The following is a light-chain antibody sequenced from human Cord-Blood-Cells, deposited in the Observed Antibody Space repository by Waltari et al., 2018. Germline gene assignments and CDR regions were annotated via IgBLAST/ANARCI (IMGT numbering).Light chain of an antibody. CDR1: SSDVGGYNY. CDR3: SSYTSSSTLV. V-gene: IGLV2-14*01. Sequence: QSALTQPASVSGSPGQSITIPRTGTSSDVGGYNYVSWYQQHPGKAPKLMIYEVSNRPSGVSNRFSGSKSGNTASLTISGLQAEDEADYYCSSYTSSSTLVFGTGTKVTVL. J-gene: IGLJ1*01. CDR2: EVS.